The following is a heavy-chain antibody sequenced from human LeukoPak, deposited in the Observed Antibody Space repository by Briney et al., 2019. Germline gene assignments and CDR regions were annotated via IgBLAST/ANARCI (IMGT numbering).Heavy chain of an antibody. CDR3: AARPGEVAVPYDY. CDR2: ISRGDDVT. J-gene: IGHJ4*02. D-gene: IGHD2-15*01. CDR1: GFTLSSYS. Sequence: GGSLRLSCAASGFTLSSYSMNWVRQAPGKGLEWVSLISRGDDVTYYADSVKGRFTISRDSSKNTLYLQMHSLRAEDTAVYYCAARPGEVAVPYDYWGQGTLVTVSS. V-gene: IGHV3-23*01.